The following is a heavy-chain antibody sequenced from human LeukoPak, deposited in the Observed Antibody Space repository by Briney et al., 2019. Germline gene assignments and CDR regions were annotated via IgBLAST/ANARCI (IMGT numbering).Heavy chain of an antibody. CDR2: IYHSGST. CDR1: GYSISRGNH. J-gene: IGHJ4*02. V-gene: IGHV4-38-2*02. Sequence: ASETLSLTCTVSGYSISRGNHWGWIRQPPGQGLEWIGSIYHSGSTYYNPSLKSRVTISVDTSKNQFSLKLTSVTAADTAVYYCARGPLIGPIDYWGQGTLVTVSS. CDR3: ARGPLIGPIDY. D-gene: IGHD3-16*01.